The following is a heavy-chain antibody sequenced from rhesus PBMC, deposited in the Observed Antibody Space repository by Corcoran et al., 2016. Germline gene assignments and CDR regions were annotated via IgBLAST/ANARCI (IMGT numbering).Heavy chain of an antibody. J-gene: IGHJ4*01. V-gene: IGHV3-183*02. D-gene: IGHD4-29*01. Sequence: DVQLVESGGGLVQPGGSLRLACAASGFTFGEYGMHWVRQAPGKGLEWVSTIGNIVETLDSADSVKGRFTGSRDNAKNSLALQMSSLRAEDTAVYYCSRDDYRSSWGQGVLVTVSS. CDR1: GFTFGEYG. CDR3: SRDDYRSS. CDR2: IGNIVETL.